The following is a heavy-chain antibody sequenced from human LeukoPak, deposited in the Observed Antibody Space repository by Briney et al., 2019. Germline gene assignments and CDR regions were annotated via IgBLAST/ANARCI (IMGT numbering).Heavy chain of an antibody. CDR1: GFTFSSYA. D-gene: IGHD3-22*01. CDR2: ISYDGSNK. J-gene: IGHJ4*02. V-gene: IGHV3-30-3*01. CDR3: ARDLESGYFDY. Sequence: GGSLRLSCAASGFTFSSYAMHWVRQAPGKGLEWVAVISYDGSNKYYADSVKGRFTISRDNSKNTLYLQMNSQRAEDTAVYYCARDLESGYFDYWGQGTLVTVSS.